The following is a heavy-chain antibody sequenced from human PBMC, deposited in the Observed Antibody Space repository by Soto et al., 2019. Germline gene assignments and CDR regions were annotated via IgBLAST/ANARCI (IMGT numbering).Heavy chain of an antibody. V-gene: IGHV3-30*18. D-gene: IGHD6-19*01. Sequence: PGGSLRLFCAASGFTFSSYGMHWVRQAPGKGLEWVAVISYDGSNKYYADSVKGRFTISRDNSKNTLYLQMNSLRAEDTAVYYCAKDRAVAGPYYGMDVWGQGTTVTVSS. CDR1: GFTFSSYG. CDR3: AKDRAVAGPYYGMDV. J-gene: IGHJ6*02. CDR2: ISYDGSNK.